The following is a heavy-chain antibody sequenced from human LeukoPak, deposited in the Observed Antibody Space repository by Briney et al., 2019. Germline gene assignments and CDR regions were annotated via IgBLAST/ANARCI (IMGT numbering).Heavy chain of an antibody. CDR3: VRAGRGYSSSSSFDY. D-gene: IGHD6-6*01. J-gene: IGHJ4*02. Sequence: GGSLRLSCAASGFTVSSNYVSWVRQAPGKGLEWVSVIYTGGSTYYADSVKGRFTISRDNSKNTLYLQMNSLRAKDTAVYYCVRAGRGYSSSSSFDYWGQGTLVTVSS. V-gene: IGHV3-66*01. CDR2: IYTGGST. CDR1: GFTVSSNY.